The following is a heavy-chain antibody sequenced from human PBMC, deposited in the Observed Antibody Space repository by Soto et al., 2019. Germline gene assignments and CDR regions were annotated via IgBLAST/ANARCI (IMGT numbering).Heavy chain of an antibody. D-gene: IGHD6-13*01. CDR3: AHSPRSRIAAAGIMDG. CDR2: IYWNDDK. V-gene: IGHV2-5*01. CDR1: GFSLSTSGVG. Sequence: QITLKESGPTLVNPTQTLTLTCTFSGFSLSTSGVGVGWIRQPPGKALEWLALIYWNDDKRYSPSLKSRLTTTKDTSKNQVVLTMTNMDPVDTATYYCAHSPRSRIAAAGIMDGWGQGTTVTVSS. J-gene: IGHJ6*02.